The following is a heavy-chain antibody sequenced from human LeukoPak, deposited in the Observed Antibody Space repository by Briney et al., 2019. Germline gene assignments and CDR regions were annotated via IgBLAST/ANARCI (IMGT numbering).Heavy chain of an antibody. CDR1: GDSVSTSSAA. CDR2: TYYRSKWYN. CDR3: ARGSGDGYNYYYFDY. D-gene: IGHD5-24*01. Sequence: SQTLSLTCAISGDSVSTSSAAWDWLRQSPSRGLQWLGSTYYRSKWYNDYALSLKSRIAIHPDTSNNQFSLQLNSVTPEDTAVYYCARGSGDGYNYYYFDYRGQGTLVTVSS. V-gene: IGHV6-1*01. J-gene: IGHJ4*02.